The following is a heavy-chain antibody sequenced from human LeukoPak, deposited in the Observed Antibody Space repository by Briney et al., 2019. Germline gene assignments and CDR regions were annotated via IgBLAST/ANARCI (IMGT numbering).Heavy chain of an antibody. CDR3: ARDLTSVTTCFDY. J-gene: IGHJ4*02. CDR1: GFTFSRYS. CDR2: ISSGSDHI. V-gene: IGHV3-21*01. D-gene: IGHD4-17*01. Sequence: GGSLRLSCAASGFTFSRYSMNWVRQAPGKGLEWVSSISSGSDHIYYSDSLKGRFIISRDNAKNSLHLQMNSLRAEDTAVYYCARDLTSVTTCFDYWGQGILVTVSS.